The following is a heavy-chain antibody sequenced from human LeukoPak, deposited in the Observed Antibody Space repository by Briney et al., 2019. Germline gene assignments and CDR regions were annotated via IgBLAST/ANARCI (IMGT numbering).Heavy chain of an antibody. CDR2: ISWNSGSI. J-gene: IGHJ4*02. CDR1: GFTFDDYA. CDR3: AKGDGPFY. D-gene: IGHD3-16*01. Sequence: GGSLRLSCAASGFTFDDYAMHWVRQAPGKGLEWVSGISWNSGSIGYADSVEGRFTISRDNAKNSLYLQMNSLRAEDTALYYCAKGDGPFYWGQGTLVTVSS. V-gene: IGHV3-9*01.